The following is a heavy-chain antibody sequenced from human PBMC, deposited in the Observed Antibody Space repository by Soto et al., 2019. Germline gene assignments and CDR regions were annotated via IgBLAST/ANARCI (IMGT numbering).Heavy chain of an antibody. V-gene: IGHV4-30-2*01. CDR2: IYHSGST. CDR3: ARGAGITGTARRWFDP. CDR1: GGSISSGGYS. D-gene: IGHD1-20*01. J-gene: IGHJ5*02. Sequence: NPSETLSLTCAVSGGSISSGGYSWSWIRQPPGKGLEWIGYIYHSGSTYYNPSLKSRVTISVDRSKNQFSLKLSSVTAAETAVYYCARGAGITGTARRWFDPWGQGTLVTVSS.